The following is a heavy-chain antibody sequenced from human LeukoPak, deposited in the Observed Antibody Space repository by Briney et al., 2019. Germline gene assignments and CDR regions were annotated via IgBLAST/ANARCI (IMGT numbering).Heavy chain of an antibody. CDR3: ARERWGNIVVVVAARRGDFDY. D-gene: IGHD2-15*01. CDR1: GGSISSSSYY. Sequence: SETLSLTCTVSGGSISSSSYYWGWIRQPPGKGLEWIGSIYYSGSTYYNPSLKSRVTISVDTSKNQFSLKLSSVTAADTAVYYCARERWGNIVVVVAARRGDFDYWGQGTLVTVSS. CDR2: IYYSGST. V-gene: IGHV4-39*07. J-gene: IGHJ4*02.